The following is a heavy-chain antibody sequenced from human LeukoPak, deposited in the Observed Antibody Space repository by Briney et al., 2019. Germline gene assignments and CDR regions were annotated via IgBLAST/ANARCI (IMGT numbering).Heavy chain of an antibody. CDR3: ARRGYSYGTKYFQH. Sequence: SETLSLTCAVHGGSFRGYYWCWIRPRPGKGLEWVEKIKNIGSTNDNPSIKSRVTISVDTSKNQFSLKLSSVTDADTAVYYSARRGYSYGTKYFQHWGQGTLVTVSS. J-gene: IGHJ1*01. V-gene: IGHV4-34*01. CDR1: GGSFRGYY. D-gene: IGHD5-18*01. CDR2: IKNIGST.